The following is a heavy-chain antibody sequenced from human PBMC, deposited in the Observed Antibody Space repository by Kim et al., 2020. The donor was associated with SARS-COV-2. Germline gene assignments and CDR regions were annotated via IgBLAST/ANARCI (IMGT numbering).Heavy chain of an antibody. CDR3: ARLDCSGGSCLRAEYYYYGMDV. J-gene: IGHJ6*02. CDR1: GGTFSSYT. Sequence: SVKVSCKASGGTFSSYTISWVRQAPGQGLEWMGRIIPILGIANYAQKFQGRVTITADKSTSTAYMELSSLRSEDTAVYYCARLDCSGGSCLRAEYYYYGMDVWGQGTKVTVSS. D-gene: IGHD2-15*01. CDR2: IIPILGIA. V-gene: IGHV1-69*02.